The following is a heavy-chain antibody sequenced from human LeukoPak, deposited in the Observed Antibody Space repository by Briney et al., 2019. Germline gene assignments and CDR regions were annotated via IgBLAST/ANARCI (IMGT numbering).Heavy chain of an antibody. V-gene: IGHV4-59*01. CDR1: GGSISNYY. J-gene: IGHJ4*02. CDR3: ARGGSYYDY. Sequence: SETLSLTCIVSGGSISNYYWSWIRQPPGMGLEWIGYIYYSGSTNYNPSLKSRVTISVDTSKNHFSLKLSSVTAADTAVYYCARGGSYYDYWGQGTLVTVSS. CDR2: IYYSGST. D-gene: IGHD1-26*01.